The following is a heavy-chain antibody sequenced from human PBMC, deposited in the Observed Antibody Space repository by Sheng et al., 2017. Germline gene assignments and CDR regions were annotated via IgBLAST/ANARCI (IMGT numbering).Heavy chain of an antibody. Sequence: QVQLVQSGAEVKKPWVLGEGLLQASGGTFSSYAISWVRQAPGQGLEWMGGIIPIFGTANYAQKFQGRVTITADESTSTAYMELSSLRSEDTAVYYCASPVVRGAVQYYFDYWGQGTLVTVSS. D-gene: IGHD3-10*01. J-gene: IGHJ4*02. CDR3: ASPVVRGAVQYYFDY. CDR1: GGTFSSYA. V-gene: IGHV1-69*01. CDR2: IIPIFGTA.